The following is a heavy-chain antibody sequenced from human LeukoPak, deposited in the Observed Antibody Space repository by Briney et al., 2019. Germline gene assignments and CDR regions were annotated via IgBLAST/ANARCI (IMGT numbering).Heavy chain of an antibody. Sequence: GGSLRLSCAASGLTFSKSALTWVRQAPGKGLEWVSTITDVGDIFYTYSVRGRFTISRDNSKDTVYMQMDGLRAEDTAVYYCAKERTGRGIGLDVGMDVWGQGTTVTVSS. J-gene: IGHJ6*02. CDR3: AKERTGRGIGLDVGMDV. CDR2: ITDVGDI. CDR1: GLTFSKSA. V-gene: IGHV3-23*01. D-gene: IGHD3-16*01.